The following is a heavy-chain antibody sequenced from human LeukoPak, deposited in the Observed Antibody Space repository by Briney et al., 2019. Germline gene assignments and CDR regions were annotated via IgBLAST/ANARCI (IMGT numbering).Heavy chain of an antibody. V-gene: IGHV1-18*01. CDR2: ISAYNGNT. D-gene: IGHD2-15*01. CDR3: ARDRISAGVVAATYY. Sequence: GASVKVSCKASGYTFTSYGISRVRQAPGQGLEWMGWISAYNGNTNYAQKLQGRVTMTTDTSTSTAYMELRSLRSDDTAVYYCARDRISAGVVAATYYWGQGTLVTVSS. CDR1: GYTFTSYG. J-gene: IGHJ4*02.